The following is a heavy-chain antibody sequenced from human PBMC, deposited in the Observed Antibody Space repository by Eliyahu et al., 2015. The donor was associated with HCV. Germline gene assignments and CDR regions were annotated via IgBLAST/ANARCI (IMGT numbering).Heavy chain of an antibody. CDR1: GFTFSSHW. CDR3: AREHDSGGYYLDYFDY. D-gene: IGHD3-22*01. V-gene: IGHV3-74*01. Sequence: AASGFTFSSHWMHWVRQAPGKGLVWVSRINSDGSSTSYADSVKGRFTISRDNAKNTLYLQMNSLRAEDTAVYYCAREHDSGGYYLDYFDYWGQGILVTVSS. CDR2: INSDGSST. J-gene: IGHJ4*02.